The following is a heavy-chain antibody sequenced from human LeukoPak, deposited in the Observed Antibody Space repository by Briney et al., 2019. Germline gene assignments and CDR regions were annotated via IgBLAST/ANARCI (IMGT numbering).Heavy chain of an antibody. CDR1: GFTFSSHG. CDR3: ASWSYYDSSGYTRAFDI. CDR2: ISYDGSNK. D-gene: IGHD3-22*01. J-gene: IGHJ3*02. Sequence: GRSLRLSCAASGFTFSSHGMHWVRQAPGKGLEWVAVISYDGSNKYYADSVKGRFTISRDNSKNTLYLQMNSLRAEDTAVYYCASWSYYDSSGYTRAFDIWGQGTMVTVSS. V-gene: IGHV3-30*03.